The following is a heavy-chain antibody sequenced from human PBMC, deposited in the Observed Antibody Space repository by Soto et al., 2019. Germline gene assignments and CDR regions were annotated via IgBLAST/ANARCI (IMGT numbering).Heavy chain of an antibody. CDR3: ARDVFRGTPDYFGY. CDR2: IGCDGIIK. J-gene: IGHJ4*02. D-gene: IGHD3-3*01. CDR1: GFTFSSYP. V-gene: IGHV3-30*04. Sequence: QVQLVESGGGVVQPGTSLRLSCAASGFTFSSYPFHWVRQAPGKGLEWVAVIGCDGIIKLYADSVKGRFTISRDDSKSTLDLQMNSLRDEDTAVYYCARDVFRGTPDYFGYWGQGTLVSVSS.